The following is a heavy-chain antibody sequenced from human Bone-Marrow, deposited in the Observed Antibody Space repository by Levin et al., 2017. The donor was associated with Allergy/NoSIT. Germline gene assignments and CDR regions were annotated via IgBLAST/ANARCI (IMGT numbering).Heavy chain of an antibody. Sequence: SGGSLRLSCAASGFTFSSYWMHWVRQAPGKGLVWVSRINSDGSSTSYADSVKGRFTISRDNAKNTLYLQMNSLRAEDTAVYYCARVSPYCSSTSCYADYYYYMDVWGKGTTVTVSS. J-gene: IGHJ6*03. V-gene: IGHV3-74*01. D-gene: IGHD2-2*01. CDR1: GFTFSSYW. CDR3: ARVSPYCSSTSCYADYYYYMDV. CDR2: INSDGSST.